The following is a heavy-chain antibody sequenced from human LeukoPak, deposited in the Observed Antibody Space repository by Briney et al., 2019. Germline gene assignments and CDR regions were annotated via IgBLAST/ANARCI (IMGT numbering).Heavy chain of an antibody. CDR3: ARLVNNAFDI. CDR1: RFTFSSHW. Sequence: GGSLRLSCAASRFTFSSHWMSWVRQAPGKGLEWVTHINQGGSESYYVDSVKGRFTIARDNAKNSLYLQMNSLRAEDTAVYYCARLVNNAFDIWGQGTMVTVSS. V-gene: IGHV3-7*01. J-gene: IGHJ3*02. D-gene: IGHD4-23*01. CDR2: INQGGSES.